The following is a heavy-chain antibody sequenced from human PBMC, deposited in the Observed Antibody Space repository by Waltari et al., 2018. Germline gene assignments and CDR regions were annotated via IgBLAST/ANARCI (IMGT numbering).Heavy chain of an antibody. CDR1: GFTFRSYA. D-gene: IGHD5-12*01. CDR2: ISSNGGST. CDR3: ARVSGERPHYYFDY. J-gene: IGHJ4*02. Sequence: EVQLVESGGGLVQPGGSLRVSCAAAGFTFRSYAIHWVRRAPGKGLEYVSTISSNGGSTYYANSVKGRFTISRDNSKNTLYLQMGSRRAEDMAVYYCARVSGERPHYYFDYWGQGTLVTVSS. V-gene: IGHV3-64*01.